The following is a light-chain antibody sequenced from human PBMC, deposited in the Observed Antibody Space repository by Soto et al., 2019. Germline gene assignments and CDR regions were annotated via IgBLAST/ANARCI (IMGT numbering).Light chain of an antibody. V-gene: IGLV2-14*01. CDR1: SSDVGGYNY. CDR3: SSYTSSSTVV. Sequence: SVLTKPASGSGSPGQSITISCTRTSSDVGGYNYVSWYQQHPGKAPKLMIYDVSNRPSGVSNRFSGSKSGNTASLTISGLQAEDEADYYCSSYTSSSTVVFGGGTKVTVL. CDR2: DVS. J-gene: IGLJ2*01.